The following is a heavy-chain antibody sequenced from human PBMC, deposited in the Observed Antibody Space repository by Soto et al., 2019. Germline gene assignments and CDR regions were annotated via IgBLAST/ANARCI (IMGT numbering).Heavy chain of an antibody. CDR3: IASEGGSGYYYDVYLDY. Sequence: PGGSLRLSCAASGFTFSSYSMNWVRQAPGKGLEWVSYISSSSSTIYYADSVKGRFTISRDNAKNSLYLQMNSLRDEDTAVYYCIASEGGSGYYYDVYLDYWGQGTLVTVSS. CDR1: GFTFSSYS. CDR2: ISSSSSTI. V-gene: IGHV3-48*02. D-gene: IGHD3-22*01. J-gene: IGHJ4*02.